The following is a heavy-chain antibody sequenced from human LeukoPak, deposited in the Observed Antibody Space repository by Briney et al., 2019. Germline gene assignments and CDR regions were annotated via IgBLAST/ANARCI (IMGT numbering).Heavy chain of an antibody. D-gene: IGHD3-22*01. CDR2: ISSSGSTI. CDR1: GFTFSDYY. V-gene: IGHV3-11*01. J-gene: IGHJ4*02. Sequence: NPGGSLRLSCAASGFTFSDYYMSWIRQAPGKGLEWVSYISSSGSTIYYADSVKGRFTISRDNAKNSLYLQMNSLRAEDTAVYYCARVEYDSSGYLDYWGQGTLVTVSS. CDR3: ARVEYDSSGYLDY.